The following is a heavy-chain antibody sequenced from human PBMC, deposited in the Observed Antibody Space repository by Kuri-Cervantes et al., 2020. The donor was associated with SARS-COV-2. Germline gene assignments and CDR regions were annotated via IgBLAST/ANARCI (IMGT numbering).Heavy chain of an antibody. J-gene: IGHJ4*02. Sequence: GGSLRLSCAASGFTVSSNYMSWVRQAPGKGLEWVSVIYSCGSTYYADSVKGRFTISRDNSKNTLYLQMNSLRTEDTAVYYCARDHRGSGFFDYWGQGTLVTVSS. V-gene: IGHV3-66*03. CDR3: ARDHRGSGFFDY. CDR1: GFTVSSNY. D-gene: IGHD3-10*01. CDR2: IYSCGST.